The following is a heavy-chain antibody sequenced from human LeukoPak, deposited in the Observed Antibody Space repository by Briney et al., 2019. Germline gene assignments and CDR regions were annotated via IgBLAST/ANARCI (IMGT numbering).Heavy chain of an antibody. CDR1: GFTFGSHG. D-gene: IGHD6-19*01. Sequence: GGSLRLSCAASGFTFGSHGMNWVRQAPGKGLEWVSYISSSGTSIYYADSVKGRFTISRDNAKNSLYLQMNSLRHEDTAVYYCARDVRLQWLPQYYFDYWGQGTLVTVSS. J-gene: IGHJ4*02. CDR3: ARDVRLQWLPQYYFDY. V-gene: IGHV3-48*02. CDR2: ISSSGTSI.